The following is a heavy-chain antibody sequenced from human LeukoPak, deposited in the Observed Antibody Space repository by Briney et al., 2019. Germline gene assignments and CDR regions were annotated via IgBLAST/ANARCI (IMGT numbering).Heavy chain of an antibody. V-gene: IGHV3-7*01. CDR1: GFDFATYW. D-gene: IGHD3-16*01. J-gene: IGHJ4*02. CDR2: ISPDGSAR. Sequence: GGPLRLSCSASGFDFATYWINWVRQAPGKGLEWVANISPDGSARYVDAVRGRFTTSRDNAKNSLSMEMNSLRAEDTAVYYCAGWGGGVNHWGQGTLVTVSS. CDR3: AGWGGGVNH.